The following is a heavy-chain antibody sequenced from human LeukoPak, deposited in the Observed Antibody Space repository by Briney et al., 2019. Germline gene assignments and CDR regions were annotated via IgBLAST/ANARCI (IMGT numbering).Heavy chain of an antibody. V-gene: IGHV3-48*02. CDR2: ISSSSSTI. Sequence: PGGSLRLSCAASGFTFSSYNMNWVRQAPGKGLEWVSYISSSSSTIYYADSVKGRFTISRDNAKNSLYLQMNSLGDEDTAAYFCARDLGYSYGYYFDYWGQGTLVTVSS. CDR1: GFTFSSYN. D-gene: IGHD5-18*01. CDR3: ARDLGYSYGYYFDY. J-gene: IGHJ4*02.